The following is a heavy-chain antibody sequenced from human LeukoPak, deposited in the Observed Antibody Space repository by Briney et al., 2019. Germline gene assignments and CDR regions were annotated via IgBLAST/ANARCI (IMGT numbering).Heavy chain of an antibody. D-gene: IGHD6-19*01. CDR1: GFTFSSYE. J-gene: IGHJ4*02. V-gene: IGHV3-23*01. Sequence: GGSLRLSCAASGFTFSSYEMNWVRQAPGKGLEWVSSISSGGSTYYAGSVKGRFTISRDNSKNTLYLQMNSLRAEDTAVYYCAKGMRYSSGWYYFDYWGQGTLVTVSS. CDR2: ISSGGST. CDR3: AKGMRYSSGWYYFDY.